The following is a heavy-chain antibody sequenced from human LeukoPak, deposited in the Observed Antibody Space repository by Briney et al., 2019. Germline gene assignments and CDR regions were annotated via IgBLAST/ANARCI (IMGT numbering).Heavy chain of an antibody. Sequence: SETLSLTCTVSGGSISSYYWSWIRQPAGKGLEWIGRIYTSGSTYYNPSLKSRVTISVDTSKNQFSLKLSSVTAADTAVYFCANWIQLWLVYWGQGILVTVSS. CDR2: IYTSGST. D-gene: IGHD5-18*01. J-gene: IGHJ4*02. CDR3: ANWIQLWLVY. V-gene: IGHV4-4*07. CDR1: GGSISSYY.